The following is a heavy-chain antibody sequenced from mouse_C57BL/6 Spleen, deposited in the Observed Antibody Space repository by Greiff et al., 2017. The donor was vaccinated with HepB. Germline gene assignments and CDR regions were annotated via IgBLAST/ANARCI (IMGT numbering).Heavy chain of an antibody. Sequence: VQLQQSGAELARPGASVKLSCKASGYTFTSYGISWVKQRTGKGLEWIGEIYPRSGNNYYNEKFKGKATLTADKSSSTAYMDLRSLTSEDSAVYFCAREGSRGAMDYWGQGTSVTVSS. V-gene: IGHV1-81*01. J-gene: IGHJ4*01. CDR3: AREGSRGAMDY. CDR2: IYPRSGNN. D-gene: IGHD1-1*01. CDR1: GYTFTSYG.